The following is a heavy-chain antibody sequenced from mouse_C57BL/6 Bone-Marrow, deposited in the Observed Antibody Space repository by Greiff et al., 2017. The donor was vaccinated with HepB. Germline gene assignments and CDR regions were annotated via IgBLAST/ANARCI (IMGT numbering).Heavy chain of an antibody. D-gene: IGHD1-1*01. CDR3: ARGCITTVVAHWYFDV. CDR2: INPNYGTT. CDR1: GYSFTDYN. Sequence: EVQLQQSGPELVKPGASVKISCKASGYSFTDYNMNWVKQSTGKSLEWIGVINPNYGTTSYNQKFKGKATLTVDQSSSTAYMQLNSLTSEDSAVYYCARGCITTVVAHWYFDVWGTGTTVTVSS. J-gene: IGHJ1*03. V-gene: IGHV1-39*01.